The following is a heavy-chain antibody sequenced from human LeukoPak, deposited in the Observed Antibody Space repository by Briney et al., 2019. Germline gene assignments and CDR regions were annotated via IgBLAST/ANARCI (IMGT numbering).Heavy chain of an antibody. D-gene: IGHD1-1*01. Sequence: PGGSLRLACAASGFVVSTNYMTWVRQAPGGGVECVAVIFSGGETYYADSVKGRFTISRHTSKNTLYLQMDSLSPQDTAVYYCATGDSLERAFDNWGQGTLVTVS. CDR3: ATGDSLERAFDN. J-gene: IGHJ4*02. V-gene: IGHV3-53*04. CDR1: GFVVSTNY. CDR2: IFSGGET.